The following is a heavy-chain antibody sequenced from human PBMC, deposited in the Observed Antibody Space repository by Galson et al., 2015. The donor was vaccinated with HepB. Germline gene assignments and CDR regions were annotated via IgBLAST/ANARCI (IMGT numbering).Heavy chain of an antibody. Sequence: SVKVSCKASGYTFTGNYIHWVRQAPGQGLEWMGWVNPRSGATNHAQRFQGRVTMTRDTSINTAYMELSSLRSDDTAVYYCVKLQDDSEGFYLYFDLWGRGTLVTVSS. V-gene: IGHV1-2*02. CDR1: GYTFTGNY. D-gene: IGHD1-7*01. CDR3: VKLQDDSEGFYLYFDL. CDR2: VNPRSGAT. J-gene: IGHJ2*01.